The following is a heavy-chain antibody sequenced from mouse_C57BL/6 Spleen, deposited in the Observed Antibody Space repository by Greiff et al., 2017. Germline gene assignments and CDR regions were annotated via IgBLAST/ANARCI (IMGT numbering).Heavy chain of an antibody. J-gene: IGHJ4*01. V-gene: IGHV5-6*01. Sequence: SVKGRFTISRDNAKNTLYLQMSSLKSEDTAMYYCARQTTVVATGAMDYWGQGTSVTVSS. D-gene: IGHD1-1*01. CDR3: ARQTTVVATGAMDY.